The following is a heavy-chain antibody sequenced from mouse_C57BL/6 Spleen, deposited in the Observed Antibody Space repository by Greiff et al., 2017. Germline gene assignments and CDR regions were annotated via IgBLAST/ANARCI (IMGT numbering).Heavy chain of an antibody. Sequence: QVQLQQSGAELVKPGASVKMSCKASGYTFTSYWITWVKQRPGQGLEWIGDIYPGSGSTNYNEKFKSKATLTVDTSSSTAYMQLSSLTSEDSAVYYCARRGVYDYDWFAYWGQGTLVTVSA. CDR3: ARRGVYDYDWFAY. V-gene: IGHV1-55*01. J-gene: IGHJ3*01. D-gene: IGHD2-4*01. CDR2: IYPGSGST. CDR1: GYTFTSYW.